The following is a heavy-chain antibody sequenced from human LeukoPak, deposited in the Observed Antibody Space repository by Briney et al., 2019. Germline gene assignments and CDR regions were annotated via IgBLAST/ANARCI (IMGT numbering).Heavy chain of an antibody. CDR3: ARVPTVTFFDY. D-gene: IGHD4-17*01. CDR2: IYHSGST. Sequence: SETLSLTCAVSGYSIGSGYYWAWIRQPPGKGLEWIGSIYHSGSTYYNPSLKSRVTISVDTSKNQFSLKLSSVTAADTAVYYCARVPTVTFFDYWGQGTLVTVSS. CDR1: GYSIGSGYY. V-gene: IGHV4-38-2*01. J-gene: IGHJ4*02.